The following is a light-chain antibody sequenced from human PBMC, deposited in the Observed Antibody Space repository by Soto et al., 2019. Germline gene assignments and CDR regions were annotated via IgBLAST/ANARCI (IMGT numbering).Light chain of an antibody. J-gene: IGKJ1*01. V-gene: IGKV3-11*01. CDR3: QQYNNWPPMT. Sequence: IVLTQSPATLSLSPWEIANLSCRASQSVSSYLAWYQQKPGQAPRLLIYDASNRATGIPARFSGSGSGTDFTLTIGSLEPEDFAVYYCQQYNNWPPMTFGQVTKVDIK. CDR2: DAS. CDR1: QSVSSY.